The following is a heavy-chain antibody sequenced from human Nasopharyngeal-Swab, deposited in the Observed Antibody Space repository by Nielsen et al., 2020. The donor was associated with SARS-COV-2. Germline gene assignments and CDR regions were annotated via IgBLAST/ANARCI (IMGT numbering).Heavy chain of an antibody. CDR2: ISYDGSNK. V-gene: IGHV3-30*18. Sequence: GESLKISCAASGFTFSSYGMHWVRQAPGKGLEWVAVISYDGSNKYYADSVKGRFTISRDNAKNSLYLQMNSLRAEDTALYYCAKASNPAVAGDFDYWGQGTLVTVSS. CDR3: AKASNPAVAGDFDY. CDR1: GFTFSSYG. D-gene: IGHD6-19*01. J-gene: IGHJ4*02.